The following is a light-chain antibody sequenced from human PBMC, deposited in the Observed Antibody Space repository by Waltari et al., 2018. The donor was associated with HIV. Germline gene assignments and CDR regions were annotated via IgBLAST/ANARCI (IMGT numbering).Light chain of an antibody. Sequence: EIVLTQSPATLSLSPGERATLSCRASQSVSNYLARYQQKSGQAPRLLIYDASNRATGIPARFSASGSGTDFTFTISSLQPEDFAFYYCHQRSTWPRTFGQGTKVEIK. J-gene: IGKJ1*01. CDR1: QSVSNY. CDR2: DAS. V-gene: IGKV3-11*01. CDR3: HQRSTWPRT.